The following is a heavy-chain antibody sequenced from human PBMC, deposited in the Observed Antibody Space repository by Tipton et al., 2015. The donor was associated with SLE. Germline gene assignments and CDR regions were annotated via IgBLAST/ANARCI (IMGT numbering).Heavy chain of an antibody. Sequence: TLSLTCTVSGGSISSSSYYWGWIRQPPGKGLEWIGSIYYSGSTYYSPSLKSRVTISVDTSRNQFSLKLSSVTAADTAVYYCARDWCSSTSCYGYYYMDVWGKGTTVTVSS. J-gene: IGHJ6*03. CDR3: ARDWCSSTSCYGYYYMDV. CDR2: IYYSGST. D-gene: IGHD2-2*01. CDR1: GGSISSSSYY. V-gene: IGHV4-39*07.